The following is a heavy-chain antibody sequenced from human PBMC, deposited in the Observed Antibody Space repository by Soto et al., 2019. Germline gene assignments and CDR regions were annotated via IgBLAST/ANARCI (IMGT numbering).Heavy chain of an antibody. Sequence: ASVKVSCKASGYTFTSYGISWVRQAPGQGLEWMGWISAYNGNSNYAQKLQGRVTMTTDTSTSTAYMELRSLRSDDTAVYYCARVVVVAATQAFDYWGQGTLVTVSS. D-gene: IGHD2-15*01. V-gene: IGHV1-18*01. CDR1: GYTFTSYG. J-gene: IGHJ4*02. CDR3: ARVVVVAATQAFDY. CDR2: ISAYNGNS.